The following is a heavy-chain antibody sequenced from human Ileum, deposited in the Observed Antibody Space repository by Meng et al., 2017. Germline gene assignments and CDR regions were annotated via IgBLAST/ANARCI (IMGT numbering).Heavy chain of an antibody. CDR1: GYSFTNYG. Sequence: QVHLVQPGPEVMKPGASVKVSCQASGYSFTNYGTNWVRQAPGKGLEWMGWTSTYNSNRNYAQSLQGRVTMTTDTSTTTAYMELRSLTFDDTAVYYCARGRHCSSTTCYLSDSWGQGTLVTVSS. J-gene: IGHJ4*02. V-gene: IGHV1-18*01. CDR3: ARGRHCSSTTCYLSDS. CDR2: TSTYNSNR. D-gene: IGHD2-2*01.